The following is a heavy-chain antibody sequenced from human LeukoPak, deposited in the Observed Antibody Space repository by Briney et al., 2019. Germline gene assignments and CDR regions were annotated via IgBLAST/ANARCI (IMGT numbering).Heavy chain of an antibody. CDR3: ARSPRGFLEWFWN. J-gene: IGHJ4*02. D-gene: IGHD3-3*01. CDR1: GFTFDDYG. Sequence: PGGSLRLSRAASGFTFDDYGMSWVRQAPGKGLEWVSGINWNGGSTGYADSVKGRFTISRDNAENSLYLQMNSLRAEDTALYYCARSPRGFLEWFWNWGQGTLVTVSS. V-gene: IGHV3-20*04. CDR2: INWNGGST.